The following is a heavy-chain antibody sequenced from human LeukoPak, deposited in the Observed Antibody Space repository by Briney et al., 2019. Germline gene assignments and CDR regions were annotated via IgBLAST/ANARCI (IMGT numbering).Heavy chain of an antibody. CDR1: GFYFSAYL. CDR2: IKQDGSQE. V-gene: IGHV3-7*04. Sequence: PGGSLRLSCVASGFYFSAYLMSWVRQAPGKGLEWVANIKQDGSQEFYLDSVKGRFTISRDNGNNSLYLHMSRLRVEDTAVYYCARDLKGFNLWRRGALVTVSS. CDR3: ARDLKGFNL. J-gene: IGHJ5*02.